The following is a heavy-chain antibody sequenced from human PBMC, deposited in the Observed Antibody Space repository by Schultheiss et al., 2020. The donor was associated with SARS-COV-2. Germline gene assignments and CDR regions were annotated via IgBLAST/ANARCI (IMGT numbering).Heavy chain of an antibody. D-gene: IGHD3-3*01. CDR1: GDSVSSNSAA. V-gene: IGHV6-1*01. J-gene: IGHJ2*01. CDR2: TYYRSKWYN. CDR3: ARDFRRSDFWSGNAHWYFDL. Sequence: SQTLSLTCAISGDSVSSNSAAWNWIRQSPSRGLEWLGRTYYRSKWYNDYAVSVKSRITINPDTSKNQFSLKLSSVTAADTAVYYCARDFRRSDFWSGNAHWYFDLWGRGTLVTVSS.